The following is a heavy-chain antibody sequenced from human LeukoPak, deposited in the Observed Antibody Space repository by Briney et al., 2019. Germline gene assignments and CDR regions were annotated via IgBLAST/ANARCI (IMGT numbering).Heavy chain of an antibody. Sequence: ASVKVSRKASGYTFTSYYMHWVRQAPGQGLEWMGIINPSGGFTSYAQNFQGRITMTRDTSTSTIYMELNSLRFEDTAVYYCTREGYSRGWYSYWGQGTLVTVSS. CDR3: TREGYSRGWYSY. CDR2: INPSGGFT. J-gene: IGHJ4*02. CDR1: GYTFTSYY. D-gene: IGHD6-19*01. V-gene: IGHV1-46*01.